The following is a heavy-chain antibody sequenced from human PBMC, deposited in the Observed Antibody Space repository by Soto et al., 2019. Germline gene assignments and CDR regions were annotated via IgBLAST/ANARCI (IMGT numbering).Heavy chain of an antibody. Sequence: QVQLQESGPGLVKPSETLSLTCTVSGGSISSYYWSWIRQPPGKGLEWIGYIYYSGITNYNPSLKSRVTISVDTSKNQFSLQLSSVTAADTAVYYCARYKSNYYYGMDVWGQGTTVTVS. CDR1: GGSISSYY. CDR3: ARYKSNYYYGMDV. V-gene: IGHV4-59*01. J-gene: IGHJ6*02. CDR2: IYYSGIT. D-gene: IGHD1-20*01.